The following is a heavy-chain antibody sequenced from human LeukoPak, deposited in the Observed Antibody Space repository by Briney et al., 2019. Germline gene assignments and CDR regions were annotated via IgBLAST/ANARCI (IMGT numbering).Heavy chain of an antibody. CDR3: ARALGAAVALSDF. Sequence: GGSLRLSCAASGFTFSDYYLSWVRQAPGKGLEWVSFISSSATGSNTWYADSVKGRFTISRDNAKKSLFLQMNSLRAEDTAVYYCARALGAAVALSDFWGQGTLVTVSS. J-gene: IGHJ4*02. CDR1: GFTFSDYY. D-gene: IGHD6-19*01. V-gene: IGHV3-11*01. CDR2: ISSSATGSNT.